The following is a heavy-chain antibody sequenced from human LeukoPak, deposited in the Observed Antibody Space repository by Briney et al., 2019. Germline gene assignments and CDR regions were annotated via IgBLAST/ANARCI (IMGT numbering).Heavy chain of an antibody. V-gene: IGHV3-30-3*01. CDR2: ISYDGSNE. J-gene: IGHJ4*02. CDR1: GFTFSNAW. Sequence: GGSLRLSCIASGFTFSNAWMSWVRQAPGKGLEWVAVISYDGSNEYYADSVKGRFTISRDSSENTLYLQMNSLRVEDTAVYYCARVGYYSSGPFSYFDYWGQGTLVTVSS. D-gene: IGHD3-10*01. CDR3: ARVGYYSSGPFSYFDY.